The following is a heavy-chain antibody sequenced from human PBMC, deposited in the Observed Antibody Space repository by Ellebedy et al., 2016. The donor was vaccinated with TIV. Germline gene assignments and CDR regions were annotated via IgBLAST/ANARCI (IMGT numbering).Heavy chain of an antibody. CDR3: ARGEVGATTGRGMDV. V-gene: IGHV4-59*01. D-gene: IGHD1-26*01. CDR1: GGSISSYY. Sequence: SETLSLTCTVSGGSISSYYWSWIRQPPGKGLEWIGYIYYSGSTNYNPSLKSRVTISVDTSKNQFSLKLSSVTAADTAVYYCARGEVGATTGRGMDVWGQGTTVTVSS. CDR2: IYYSGST. J-gene: IGHJ6*02.